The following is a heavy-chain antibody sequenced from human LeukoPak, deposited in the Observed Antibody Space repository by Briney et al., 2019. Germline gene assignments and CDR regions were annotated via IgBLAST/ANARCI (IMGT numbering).Heavy chain of an antibody. V-gene: IGHV3-30*18. CDR1: GFTFSDYA. Sequence: GGSLRLSCAASGFTFSDYAMHWVRQAPGKGLEWVAVISYDGSNKYYADSVKGRFTISRDNSKNTLYLQMNSLRAEDTAVYYCAEAQIVVVTATSDWGQGTLVTVSS. J-gene: IGHJ4*02. D-gene: IGHD2-21*02. CDR3: AEAQIVVVTATSD. CDR2: ISYDGSNK.